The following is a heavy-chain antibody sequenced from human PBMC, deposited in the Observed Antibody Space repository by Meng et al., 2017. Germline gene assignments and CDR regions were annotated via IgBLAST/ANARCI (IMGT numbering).Heavy chain of an antibody. CDR1: GYTVIDAD. Sequence: QGTLVQFGAEVNKPGASGTLSCRASGYTVIDADVHWVRQAPGQGLEWMGWISAYNGNKNYAQKLQGRVTMTTDTSTSTAYMELRSLRSDDTAVYYCVLWFGELSFDYWGQGTLVTVSS. J-gene: IGHJ4*02. D-gene: IGHD3-10*01. CDR3: VLWFGELSFDY. CDR2: ISAYNGNK. V-gene: IGHV1-18*04.